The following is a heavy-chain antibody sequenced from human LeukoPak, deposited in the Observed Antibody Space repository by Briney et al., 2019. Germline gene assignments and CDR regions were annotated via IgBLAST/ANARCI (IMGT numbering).Heavy chain of an antibody. Sequence: ASVKVSCMSSGYSLNVYYIHWVRQAPGQGLEWMGWVNPDSGGTNYAQTFQGRVTMTRDTSINTAYMELSRLISDDTAIYYCARGSPLPGPQRPYDHWGQGTLVTVSS. CDR3: ARGSPLPGPQRPYDH. J-gene: IGHJ4*02. D-gene: IGHD3-9*01. V-gene: IGHV1-2*02. CDR2: VNPDSGGT. CDR1: GYSLNVYY.